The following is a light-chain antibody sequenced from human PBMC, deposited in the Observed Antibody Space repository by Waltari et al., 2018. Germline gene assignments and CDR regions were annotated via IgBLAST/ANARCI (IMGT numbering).Light chain of an antibody. CDR3: QSYDIDYIV. CDR2: EDD. Sequence: FMLTQPHSVSESPGKTVTISCSGSNGKVSRNFVQWYQQRPGSAPTTVIYEDDKRPSGVPDRFSGSIDSSSNSAFLTISGLTAEDEAVYYCQSYDIDYIVFGGGTKLTVL. V-gene: IGLV6-57*02. J-gene: IGLJ3*02. CDR1: NGKVSRNF.